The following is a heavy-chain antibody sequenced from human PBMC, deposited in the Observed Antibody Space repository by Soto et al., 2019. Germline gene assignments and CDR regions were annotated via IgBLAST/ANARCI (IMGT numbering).Heavy chain of an antibody. D-gene: IGHD6-13*01. J-gene: IGHJ1*01. CDR3: ARRGNPGIAPL. Sequence: QGQLQESGPGLVKPSQPLSLTCPVSGGSISSGGYYWSWIRQHPGKGLEWIGYIYYSGSTYYNPTLKRRLNIPVDTSKKQGPLKLSSVTAADTAVYSGARRGNPGIAPLWRQGTLVSVSS. CDR1: GGSISSGGYY. V-gene: IGHV4-31*03. CDR2: IYYSGST.